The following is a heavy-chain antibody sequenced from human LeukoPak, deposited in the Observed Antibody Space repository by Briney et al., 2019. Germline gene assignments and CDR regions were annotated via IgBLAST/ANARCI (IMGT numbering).Heavy chain of an antibody. V-gene: IGHV1-69*04. CDR3: ASSLVFSSGWSYYYYGMDV. D-gene: IGHD6-19*01. J-gene: IGHJ6*02. Sequence: ASVKVSCKASGGTFSSYAISWVRQAPGQGLEWMGRIIPILGIANYAQKFQGRVTITADKSTSTAYMELSSLRSEDTAVYYCASSLVFSSGWSYYYYGMDVWGQGTTVTVSS. CDR1: GGTFSSYA. CDR2: IIPILGIA.